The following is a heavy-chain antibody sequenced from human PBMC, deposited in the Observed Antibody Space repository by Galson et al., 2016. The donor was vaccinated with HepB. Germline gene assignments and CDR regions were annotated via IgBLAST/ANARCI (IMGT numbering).Heavy chain of an antibody. CDR3: ARVRGAGGSDY. J-gene: IGHJ4*02. Sequence: TLSLTCTVSGGSISSGGYYWSWIRQHPGKGLEWIGNIYFTGNAYYNPSLKSRVTISIDTSKNQFSLKLSSVTAADTAVYYCARVRGAGGSDYWGLGTLVTVSS. D-gene: IGHD2-8*02. V-gene: IGHV4-31*03. CDR2: IYFTGNA. CDR1: GGSISSGGYY.